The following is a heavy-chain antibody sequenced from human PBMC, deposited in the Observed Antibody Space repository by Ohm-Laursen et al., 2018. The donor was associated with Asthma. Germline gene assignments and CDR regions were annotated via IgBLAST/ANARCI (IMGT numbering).Heavy chain of an antibody. Sequence: SDTLSLTWTVSGGSVSTSSYYWGWIRQPPGKGLEWVGSIYSGANTYYNPSLKSRVTISVDTSKNHFSLKLNSVTAADTAVYYCARERASGVGVIGYWGQGTLVTVSS. CDR1: GGSVSTSSYY. CDR2: IYSGANT. CDR3: ARERASGVGVIGY. J-gene: IGHJ4*02. V-gene: IGHV4-39*02. D-gene: IGHD3-16*02.